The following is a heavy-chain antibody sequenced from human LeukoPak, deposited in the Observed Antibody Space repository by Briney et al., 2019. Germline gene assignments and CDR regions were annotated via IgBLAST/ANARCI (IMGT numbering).Heavy chain of an antibody. D-gene: IGHD4-23*01. CDR1: GFTFSSYG. CDR3: ARDTSDYGGNYYYYGMDV. J-gene: IGHJ6*02. Sequence: QAGGSLRLSCAASGFTFSSYGMHWVRQAPGKGLEWVAVISYDGSNKYYADSVKGRFTISRDNSKNTLYLQMNSLRAEDTAVYYCARDTSDYGGNYYYYGMDVWGQGTTVTVSS. CDR2: ISYDGSNK. V-gene: IGHV3-30*03.